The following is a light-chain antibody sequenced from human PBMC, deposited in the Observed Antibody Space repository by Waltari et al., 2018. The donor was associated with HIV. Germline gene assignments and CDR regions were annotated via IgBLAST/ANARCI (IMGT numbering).Light chain of an antibody. CDR1: QSVSSSY. CDR3: QQYGGSRRT. J-gene: IGKJ2*01. V-gene: IGKV3-20*01. CDR2: EAS. Sequence: EIVLTQSPGTLSLSPGERATLSCRASQSVSSSYLAWYQHKPGQAPRLLIYEASRRATGIPDRFSGSGSGTDFTLTISRLEPEDFAVYYCQQYGGSRRTFGQGTKVEIK.